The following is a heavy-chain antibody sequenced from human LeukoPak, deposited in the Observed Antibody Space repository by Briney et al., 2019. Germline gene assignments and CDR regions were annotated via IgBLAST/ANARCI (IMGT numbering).Heavy chain of an antibody. D-gene: IGHD6-19*01. CDR2: ISGSSI. CDR1: GFTYSSYE. CDR3: ARDRSGWYKWFDP. Sequence: GGSLRLSCAASGFTYSSYEMNWVRQAPGKGLEWVSYISGSSIHYADSVKGRFTVSRDNAKNSLYLQMNSLRAEDTAVYFCARDRSGWYKWFDPWGQGTLVTVSS. J-gene: IGHJ5*02. V-gene: IGHV3-48*03.